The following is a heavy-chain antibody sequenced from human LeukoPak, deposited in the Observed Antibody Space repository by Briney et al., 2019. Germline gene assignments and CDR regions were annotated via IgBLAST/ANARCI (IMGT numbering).Heavy chain of an antibody. D-gene: IGHD2-2*01. CDR1: GFTFSSYS. V-gene: IGHV3-21*01. J-gene: IGHJ4*02. CDR2: ISSSTNYI. Sequence: PGGSLRLSCAASGFTFSSYSMNWVRQAPGKGLEWVSSISSSTNYIYYADSVRGRFTISRDSAKNSLYLQMNSLRAEDTAVYYCARAERYCSSTNCLNFDYWGQGTLVTVSS. CDR3: ARAERYCSSTNCLNFDY.